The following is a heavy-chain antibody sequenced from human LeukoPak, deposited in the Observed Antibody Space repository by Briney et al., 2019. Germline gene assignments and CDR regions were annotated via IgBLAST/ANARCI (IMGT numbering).Heavy chain of an antibody. CDR2: IYLGDSDT. J-gene: IGHJ4*02. V-gene: IGHV5-51*01. D-gene: IGHD6-19*01. CDR1: GYSFTNYW. CDR3: ARHPSYTSGWPLDY. Sequence: GESLKISCKGSGYSFTNYWIGWVRQMPGKGLEWMGIIYLGDSDTRYSPSFQGQVTISADKSISTAYLQWSSLKASDTAIYCCARHPSYTSGWPLDYWGQGTVVTVSS.